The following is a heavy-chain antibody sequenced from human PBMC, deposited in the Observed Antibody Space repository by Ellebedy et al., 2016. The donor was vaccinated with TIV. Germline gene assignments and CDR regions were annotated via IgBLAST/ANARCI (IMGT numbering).Heavy chain of an antibody. J-gene: IGHJ6*02. CDR2: FDPEDGET. Sequence: ASVKVSCXVSGYTLTELSMHWVRQAPGKGLEWMGGFDPEDGETIYAQKFQGRVTMTEDTSTDTAYMELSSLRSEDTAVYYCATDLVPADYYYYGMDVWGQGTTVTVSS. CDR1: GYTLTELS. CDR3: ATDLVPADYYYYGMDV. V-gene: IGHV1-24*01. D-gene: IGHD2-2*01.